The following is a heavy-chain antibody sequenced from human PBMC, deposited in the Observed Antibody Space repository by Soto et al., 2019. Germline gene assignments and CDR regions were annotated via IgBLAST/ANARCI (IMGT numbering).Heavy chain of an antibody. D-gene: IGHD6-19*01. J-gene: IGHJ4*02. CDR3: TTDGSSGWDSY. V-gene: IGHV3-15*07. Sequence: SVSNAWMNWVRQAPGKGLEWVGRIKSKTDGGTTDYAAPVKGRFTISREDSKNTLYLQMNSLKTEDTAVYYCTTDGSSGWDSYWGQGTLVTVSS. CDR2: IKSKTDGGTT. CDR1: SVSNAW.